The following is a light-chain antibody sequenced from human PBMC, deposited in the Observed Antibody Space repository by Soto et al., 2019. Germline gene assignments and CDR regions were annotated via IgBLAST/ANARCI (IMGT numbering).Light chain of an antibody. V-gene: IGKV1-5*03. CDR2: KAS. J-gene: IGKJ1*01. CDR1: QSISSW. Sequence: DIQMTQSPSTLSASVGDRVTITCRASQSISSWLAWYQQKPGKAPKLLIYKASSLESGVPSRFSGSGSGTEFTLTISSLQPDDFATYYCQQYETFRQGTKVEIK. CDR3: QQYET.